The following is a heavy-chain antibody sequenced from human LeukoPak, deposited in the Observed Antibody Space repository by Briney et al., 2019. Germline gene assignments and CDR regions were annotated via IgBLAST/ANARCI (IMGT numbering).Heavy chain of an antibody. Sequence: SETLSLTCAVYGGSFSGYYWSWIRQPPGKGLEWIGEINHSGSTNYNPSLKSRVTISVDTSKNQFSLKLSSVTAADTAVYYCARGNPLYGPGREFDYWGQGTLVTVSS. CDR1: GGSFSGYY. CDR2: INHSGST. V-gene: IGHV4-34*01. D-gene: IGHD3-10*01. J-gene: IGHJ4*02. CDR3: ARGNPLYGPGREFDY.